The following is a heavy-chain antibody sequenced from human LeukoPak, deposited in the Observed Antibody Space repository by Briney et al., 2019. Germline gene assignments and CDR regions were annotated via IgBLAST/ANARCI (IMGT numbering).Heavy chain of an antibody. D-gene: IGHD6-6*01. CDR1: GYTFTSYY. V-gene: IGHV1-46*03. CDR3: AGGRIAALGLGSNYYYMDV. CDR2: INPSGGST. Sequence: ASVKVSCKASGYTFTSYYMHWVRQAPGQGLEWMGIINPSGGSTSYAQKFQGRVTMTRDTSTSTVYMELSSLRSEDTAVYYCAGGRIAALGLGSNYYYMDVWGKGTTVTVSS. J-gene: IGHJ6*03.